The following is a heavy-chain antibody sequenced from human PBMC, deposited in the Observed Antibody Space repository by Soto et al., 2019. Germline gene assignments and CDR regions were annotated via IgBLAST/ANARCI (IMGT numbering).Heavy chain of an antibody. Sequence: QVQLVESGGGVVQPGRSLRLSCAASGFTFSRYGMHWVRQAPGKGLEWVAVIWYDGSNKYYADSVKGRFTISRDNSKNSLYLQMNSLRAEDTAVYYCARDREGWFGDLDFYYYGMDVRGQGTTVTVSS. V-gene: IGHV3-33*01. J-gene: IGHJ6*02. D-gene: IGHD3-10*01. CDR2: IWYDGSNK. CDR1: GFTFSRYG. CDR3: ARDREGWFGDLDFYYYGMDV.